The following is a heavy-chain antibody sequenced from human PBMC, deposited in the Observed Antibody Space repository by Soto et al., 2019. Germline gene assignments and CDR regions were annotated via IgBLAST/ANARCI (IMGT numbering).Heavy chain of an antibody. J-gene: IGHJ4*02. D-gene: IGHD3-3*02. Sequence: ASVKVSCKASGYTFTSYYMHWVRQAPGQGLEWMGIINPSGGSTSYAQKFQGRVTMTRDTSTSTVYMELSSLRSEDTAVYYCVRGTYRHLAFDDRGPGPRVTLSS. V-gene: IGHV1-46*01. CDR1: GYTFTSYY. CDR2: INPSGGST. CDR3: VRGTYRHLAFDD.